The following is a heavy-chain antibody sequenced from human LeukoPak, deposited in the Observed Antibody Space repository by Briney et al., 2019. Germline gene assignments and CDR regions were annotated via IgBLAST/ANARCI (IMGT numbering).Heavy chain of an antibody. CDR1: GGSISIYY. J-gene: IGHJ6*02. CDR2: IYYSGST. CDR3: ARHERGPGIAVAGTYYYYGMDV. Sequence: PSETLSLTCTVSGGSISIYYWSWIRQPPGKGLEWIGYIYYSGSTNYNPSLKSRVTISVDTSKNQFSLKLSSVTAADTAVYYCARHERGPGIAVAGTYYYYGMDVWGQGTTVTVSS. D-gene: IGHD6-19*01. V-gene: IGHV4-59*08.